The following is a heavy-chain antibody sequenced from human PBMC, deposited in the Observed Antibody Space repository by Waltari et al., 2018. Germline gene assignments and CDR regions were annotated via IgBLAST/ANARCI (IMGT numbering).Heavy chain of an antibody. CDR3: AKDSSSSWTYYFDY. Sequence: EVQLVESGGGLVQPGGSLSLSCAAPGFTFSSYAISWVRQAPGKGLEWVSGIRGGSTYNADSVKGRFTISRDNSKNTLYLQMNSLRAEDTAVYYCAKDSSSSWTYYFDYWGQGTLVTVSS. CDR1: GFTFSSYA. D-gene: IGHD2-2*01. J-gene: IGHJ4*02. CDR2: IRGGST. V-gene: IGHV3-23*04.